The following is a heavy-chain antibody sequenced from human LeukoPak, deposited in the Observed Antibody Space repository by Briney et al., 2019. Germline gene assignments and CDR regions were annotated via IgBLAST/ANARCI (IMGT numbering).Heavy chain of an antibody. CDR3: ARAYYYAYSSSWYYFDY. D-gene: IGHD6-13*01. CDR2: IYHSGST. CDR1: GGSISSGGYY. J-gene: IGHJ4*02. Sequence: SQTLSLTCTVSGGSISSGGYYWSWIRQPPGKGLEWIGYIYHSGSTYYNPSLKSRVTISVDRSKNQFSLKLSSVTAADTAVYYCARAYYYAYSSSWYYFDYWGQGTLVTVSS. V-gene: IGHV4-30-2*01.